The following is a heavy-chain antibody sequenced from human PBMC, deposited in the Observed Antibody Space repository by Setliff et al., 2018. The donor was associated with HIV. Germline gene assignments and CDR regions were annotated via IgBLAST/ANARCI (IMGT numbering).Heavy chain of an antibody. V-gene: IGHV4-59*01. J-gene: IGHJ3*02. Sequence: PSETLSLTCTVSGGSISSYFWSWIRQPPGKGLEWIGYMSYSGSTYYNPPLKSRIIMSVDTSKNQFSLKLSSVTVADTALYYCARSDSYCAGDCYGVDGVDAFDIWGQGTMVTVSS. CDR3: ARSDSYCAGDCYGVDGVDAFDI. D-gene: IGHD2-21*02. CDR2: MSYSGST. CDR1: GGSISSYF.